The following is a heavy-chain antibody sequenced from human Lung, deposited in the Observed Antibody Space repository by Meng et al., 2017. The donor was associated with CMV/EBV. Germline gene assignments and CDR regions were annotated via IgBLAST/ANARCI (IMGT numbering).Heavy chain of an antibody. D-gene: IGHD6-13*01. CDR1: GGSFSGYY. CDR3: ASIAAAGDTPFDY. V-gene: IGHV4-34*01. Sequence: GSLRLXCAVYGGSFSGYYWSWIRQPPGKGLEWIGEINHSGSTNYNPSLKSRVTISVDTSKNQFSLKLSSVTAADTAVYYCASIAAAGDTPFDYWGQGTLVTVYS. J-gene: IGHJ4*02. CDR2: INHSGST.